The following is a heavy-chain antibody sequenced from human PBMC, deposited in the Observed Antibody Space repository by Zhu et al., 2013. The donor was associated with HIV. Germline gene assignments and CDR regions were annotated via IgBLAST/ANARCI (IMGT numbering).Heavy chain of an antibody. CDR1: GYIFTDYY. V-gene: IGHV1-2*02. CDR3: ARADRVVIDY. CDR2: VNANAGTT. Sequence: VKKPGASVRVSCEASGYIFTDYYIHWVRQAPGQELEWMGEVNANAGTTIYAQKFQVRVTMTRDTSIRTAYMELSRLKSDDTAVYYCARADRVVIDYWGQGTLVTVSS. J-gene: IGHJ4*02. D-gene: IGHD2-21*01.